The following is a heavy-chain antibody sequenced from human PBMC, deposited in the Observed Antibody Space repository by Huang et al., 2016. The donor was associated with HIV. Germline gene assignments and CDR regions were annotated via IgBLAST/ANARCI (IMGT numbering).Heavy chain of an antibody. CDR3: ASLFFDY. CDR1: GGSFSGYY. V-gene: IGHV4-34*01. CDR2: INHSGST. Sequence: QVQLQQWGAGVLKPSEPLSLRCAVYGGSFSGYYWSWIRQSPGKGLEWIGEINHSGSTNYNPSLKSRVTMSVDTSKNQFSLKLSSVTAADTAVYYCASLFFDYWGQGILVTVSS. J-gene: IGHJ4*02.